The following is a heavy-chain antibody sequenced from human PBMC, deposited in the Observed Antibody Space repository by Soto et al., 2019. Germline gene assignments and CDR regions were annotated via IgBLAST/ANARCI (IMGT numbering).Heavy chain of an antibody. CDR1: GFTVSSNY. CDR2: IYSGCST. J-gene: IGHJ3*02. D-gene: IGHD2-15*01. Sequence: GGSLRLSCAASGFTVSSNYMSWVRQAPGKGLEWVSVIYSGCSTYYAHSVKGRFTISRDNSKNTLYLKMNTLRAEDTSVYYSARTVSGGNHDAVDISGPGIMVTVS. V-gene: IGHV3-53*01. CDR3: ARTVSGGNHDAVDI.